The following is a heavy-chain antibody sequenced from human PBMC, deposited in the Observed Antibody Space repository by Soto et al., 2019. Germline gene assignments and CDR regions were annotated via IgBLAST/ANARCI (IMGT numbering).Heavy chain of an antibody. D-gene: IGHD2-15*01. CDR1: GFTFSSYG. J-gene: IGHJ4*02. CDR3: VRGGLVVAATRGGIDY. V-gene: IGHV3-33*01. CDR2: IWYDGSNK. Sequence: PGGSLRLSCAASGFTFSSYGMHWVRQAPGKGLEWVAVIWYDGSNKYYADSVKGRFTISRDNSKNTLYLQMNSLRAEDTAVYYCVRGGLVVAATRGGIDYWGQGPLVTVSS.